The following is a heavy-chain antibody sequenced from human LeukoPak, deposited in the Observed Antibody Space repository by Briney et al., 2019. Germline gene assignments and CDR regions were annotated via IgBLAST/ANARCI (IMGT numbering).Heavy chain of an antibody. CDR2: ISGSGGST. CDR3: AKYGSSWYVGWFDP. CDR1: GFTFSSYA. J-gene: IGHJ5*02. V-gene: IGHV3-23*01. D-gene: IGHD6-13*01. Sequence: GGSLRLSCAASGFTFSSYAMSWVRQAPGKGLEWVSAISGSGGSTYYADSVKGRFTISRDNSKNTLYLQMNSLRADDTAIYYCAKYGSSWYVGWFDPWGQGTLVTVSS.